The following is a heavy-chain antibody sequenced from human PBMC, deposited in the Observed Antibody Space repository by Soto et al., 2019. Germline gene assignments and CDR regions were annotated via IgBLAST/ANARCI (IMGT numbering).Heavy chain of an antibody. D-gene: IGHD3-16*01. J-gene: IGHJ4*02. CDR1: GLTFSSYW. CDR3: ARDHYDYIWETSY. Sequence: GGSLRLSCAASGLTFSSYWMSWVRQAPGKGLEWVANIKQDGSEKYYVDSVEGRFTISRDNAKNSLYLQMNSLRAEDTAVYYCARDHYDYIWETSYWGQGTLVTVSS. CDR2: IKQDGSEK. V-gene: IGHV3-7*01.